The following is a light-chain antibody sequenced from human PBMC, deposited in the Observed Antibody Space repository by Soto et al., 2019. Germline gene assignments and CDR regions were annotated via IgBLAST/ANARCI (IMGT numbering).Light chain of an antibody. J-gene: IGKJ4*01. CDR3: QQYNNWST. Sequence: EIVMTQSPATLSVSPGERATLSCRASQSVSSNLAWYQQKPGQAPGLLIYGASTRATGIPARFSGSGSGTEFTLTISSLQSEDFAVYYCQQYNNWSTFGGGTKVEIK. CDR1: QSVSSN. V-gene: IGKV3-15*01. CDR2: GAS.